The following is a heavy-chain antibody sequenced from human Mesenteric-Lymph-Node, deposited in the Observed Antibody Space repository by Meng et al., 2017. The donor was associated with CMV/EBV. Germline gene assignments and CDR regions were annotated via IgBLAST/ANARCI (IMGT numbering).Heavy chain of an antibody. V-gene: IGHV1-8*01. CDR1: GYTFTSYG. D-gene: IGHD3-16*01. Sequence: ASVKVSCKASGYTFTSYGINWVRQATGQGLEWMGWMNPNSGDTGSAQNFQGRVTFSRDISISTVFMELRSLRSEDTAVYYCARWGVDYNYYGMDVWGQGTTVTVSS. CDR3: ARWGVDYNYYGMDV. J-gene: IGHJ6*02. CDR2: MNPNSGDT.